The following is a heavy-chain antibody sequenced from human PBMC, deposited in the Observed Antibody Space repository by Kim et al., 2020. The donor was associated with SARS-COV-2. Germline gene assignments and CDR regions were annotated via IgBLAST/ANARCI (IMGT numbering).Heavy chain of an antibody. CDR2: ISYDGSNK. D-gene: IGHD6-13*01. J-gene: IGHJ4*02. Sequence: GGSLRLSCAASGFTFSSYAMHWVRQAPGKGLEWVAVISYDGSNKYYADSVKGRFTISRDNSKNTLYLQMNSLRAEDTAVYYCARDGGQQLVFDYWGQGTLVTVSS. V-gene: IGHV3-30*04. CDR1: GFTFSSYA. CDR3: ARDGGQQLVFDY.